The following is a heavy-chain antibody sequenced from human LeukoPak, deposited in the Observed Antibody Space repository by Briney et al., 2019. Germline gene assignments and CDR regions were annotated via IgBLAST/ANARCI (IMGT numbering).Heavy chain of an antibody. J-gene: IGHJ6*02. Sequence: GGALRLSREVSLFSLNNYPMSWVRQAPRKGREGVSAISGSGGSTYYDDSVKGRFIISRDNSNNAVYLRMYSLRAGDTAVYYCAKPVAPRVDYQFYLDIWGQGTTVTVSS. V-gene: IGHV3-23*01. CDR3: AKPVAPRVDYQFYLDI. CDR2: ISGSGGST. D-gene: IGHD6-6*01. CDR1: LFSLNNYP.